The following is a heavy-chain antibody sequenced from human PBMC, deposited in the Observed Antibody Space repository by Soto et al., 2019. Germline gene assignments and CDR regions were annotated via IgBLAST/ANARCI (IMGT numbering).Heavy chain of an antibody. CDR3: ASALGDSSGRGGDRFDP. Sequence: QVQLVESGGGVVQPGRSLRLSFAASGFTFSSYGMHWVRQAPGKGLEWVAVISYDGSNKYYADSVKGRFTISRDNSKNTLYLQMNSLRAEDTAVYYCASALGDSSGRGGDRFDPWGQGTLVTVSS. D-gene: IGHD3-22*01. V-gene: IGHV3-30*03. J-gene: IGHJ5*02. CDR2: ISYDGSNK. CDR1: GFTFSSYG.